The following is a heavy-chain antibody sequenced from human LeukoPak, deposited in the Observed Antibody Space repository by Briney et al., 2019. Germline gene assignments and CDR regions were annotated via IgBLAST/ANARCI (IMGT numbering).Heavy chain of an antibody. CDR1: GYTFTGYY. V-gene: IGHV1-2*02. CDR2: INPNSGGT. Sequence: VSVKVSCKASGYTFTGYYMHWVRQAPGQGLEWMGWINPNSGGTNYAQKFQGRVTMTRDTSISTAYMELSRLRSDDTAVYYCALYAVSLTSGDYEAWGQGTLVTVSS. J-gene: IGHJ5*02. D-gene: IGHD4-17*01. CDR3: ALYAVSLTSGDYEA.